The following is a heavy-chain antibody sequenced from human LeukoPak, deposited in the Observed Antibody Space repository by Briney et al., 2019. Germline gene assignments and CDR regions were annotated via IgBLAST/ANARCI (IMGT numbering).Heavy chain of an antibody. J-gene: IGHJ4*02. D-gene: IGHD3-3*01. Sequence: PSETLSLTCTVSGGSISSYYWSWIRQPPGKGLEWIGYIYYSGSTNYNPSLKSRVTMTRDTSTSTVYMELSSLRSEDTAVYYCAGGKGITIFGVATFDYWGQGTLVTVSS. CDR3: AGGKGITIFGVATFDY. CDR2: IYYSGST. V-gene: IGHV4-59*01. CDR1: GGSISSYY.